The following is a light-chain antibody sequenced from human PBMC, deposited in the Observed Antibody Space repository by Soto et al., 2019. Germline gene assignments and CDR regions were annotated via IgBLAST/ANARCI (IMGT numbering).Light chain of an antibody. V-gene: IGKV3-15*01. CDR3: QQYNTWPPHFT. J-gene: IGKJ3*01. Sequence: EIVMTQSPAILSLSPGGRATLSCRASQSVSTKLAWYQQRPGQTPRLLIYNASTRATGVPARFSGGGSVTEFSLTISSLQSDDLAVYYCQQYNTWPPHFTFGPGTKVDIK. CDR2: NAS. CDR1: QSVSTK.